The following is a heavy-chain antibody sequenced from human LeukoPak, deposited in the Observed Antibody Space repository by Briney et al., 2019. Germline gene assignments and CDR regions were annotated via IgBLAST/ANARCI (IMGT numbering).Heavy chain of an antibody. J-gene: IGHJ5*02. V-gene: IGHV1-18*01. D-gene: IGHD5-12*01. CDR3: ARDANAGYDLINWFDP. CDR2: ISAYNGNT. CDR1: GNTFTSYG. Sequence: ASVKVSCKASGNTFTSYGISWVRQAPGQGLEWMGWISAYNGNTNYAQKRQGRVTMTTDTSTSTAYMQLRSLRSDATAVYYCARDANAGYDLINWFDPWGQGTLVTVSS.